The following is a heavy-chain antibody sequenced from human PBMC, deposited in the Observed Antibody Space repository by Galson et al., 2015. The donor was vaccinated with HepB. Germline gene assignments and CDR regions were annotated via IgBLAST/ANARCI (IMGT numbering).Heavy chain of an antibody. CDR2: IADSSDNT. J-gene: IGHJ5*02. V-gene: IGHV3-23*01. D-gene: IGHD3-22*01. Sequence: SLRLSCAASGFTFSSYAMAWVRQAPGKGLEWVSSIADSSDNTYYAGSVKGRFFISRDTSKNMLYLQMNSLRAEDTALYYCAGVKSYWFDPWGQGTLVTVSS. CDR1: GFTFSSYA. CDR3: AGVKSYWFDP.